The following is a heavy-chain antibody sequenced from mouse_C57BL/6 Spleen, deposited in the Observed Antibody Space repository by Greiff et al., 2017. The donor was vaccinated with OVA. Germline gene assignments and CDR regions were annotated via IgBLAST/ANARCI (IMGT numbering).Heavy chain of an antibody. J-gene: IGHJ2*01. CDR2: INYDGSST. CDR3: ARDSGGYDNYFDY. V-gene: IGHV5-16*01. CDR1: GFTFSDYY. D-gene: IGHD2-2*01. Sequence: EVHLVESEGGLVQPGSSMKLSCTASGFTFSDYYMAWVRQVPEKGLEWVANINYDGSSTYYLDSLKSRFIISRDNAKNILYLQMSSLKSEDTATYYCARDSGGYDNYFDYWGQGTTLTVSS.